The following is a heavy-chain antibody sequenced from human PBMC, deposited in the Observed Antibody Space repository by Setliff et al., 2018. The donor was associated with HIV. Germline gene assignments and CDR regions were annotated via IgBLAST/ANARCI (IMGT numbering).Heavy chain of an antibody. CDR1: GDSFTSPTYY. J-gene: IGHJ4*02. D-gene: IGHD4-17*01. Sequence: PSETLSLTCSVSGDSFTSPTYYWGWIRQPPGKGLEWIGSIFYGGNTYYNPSLKSRVAISVDTSKNHFSLRLSSVTAADTAVYYCARVDYGDYDFDYWGQGTLVTVSS. CDR2: IFYGGNT. V-gene: IGHV4-39*02. CDR3: ARVDYGDYDFDY.